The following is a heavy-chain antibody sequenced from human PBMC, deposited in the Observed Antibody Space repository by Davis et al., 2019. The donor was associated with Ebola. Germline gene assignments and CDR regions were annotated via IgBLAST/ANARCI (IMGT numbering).Heavy chain of an antibody. V-gene: IGHV1-69*13. D-gene: IGHD2-15*01. CDR3: ARQGGTYCRGGSCYPYRWFDP. J-gene: IGHJ5*02. CDR1: GGTFSSYA. Sequence: SVQVSCKASGGTFSSYAISWVRQAPGQGLEWMGGIIPIFGTANYAQKFQGRVTITADESTSTAYMELSSLRSEDTAVYYCARQGGTYCRGGSCYPYRWFDPWGQGTLVTVSS. CDR2: IIPIFGTA.